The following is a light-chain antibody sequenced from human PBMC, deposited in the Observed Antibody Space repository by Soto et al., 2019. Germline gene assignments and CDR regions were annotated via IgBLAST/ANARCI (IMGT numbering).Light chain of an antibody. CDR3: SSYTSSSTTWV. V-gene: IGLV2-14*01. J-gene: IGLJ3*02. CDR2: DVS. Sequence: SALTQPASVSGSPGQSITISCTGTSSDVGGYNYVSWYQQHPGKAPKLMIYDVSNRPSGVSNRFSGSKSGNTASLTISGLQAEDEADYYWSSYTSSSTTWVFGGGTKLTVL. CDR1: SSDVGGYNY.